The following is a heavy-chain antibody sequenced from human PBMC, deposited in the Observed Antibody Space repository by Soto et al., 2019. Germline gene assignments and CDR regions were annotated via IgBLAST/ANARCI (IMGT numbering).Heavy chain of an antibody. D-gene: IGHD6-19*01. V-gene: IGHV1-2*04. CDR3: ARAVAVPADFDY. Sequence: AASVKVSCKASGYTFTGYYMHWVRQAPGQRFEWMGWINPNSGGTNYAQKFQGWVTMTRDTSISTVYMELSSLRSEDTALYYCARAVAVPADFDYWGQGTLVTVSS. CDR1: GYTFTGYY. J-gene: IGHJ4*02. CDR2: INPNSGGT.